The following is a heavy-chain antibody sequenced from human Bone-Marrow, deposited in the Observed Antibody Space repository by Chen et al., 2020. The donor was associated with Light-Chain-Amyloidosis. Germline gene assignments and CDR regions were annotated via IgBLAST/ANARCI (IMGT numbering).Heavy chain of an antibody. V-gene: IGHV3-74*01. D-gene: IGHD3-9*01. J-gene: IGHJ4*02. CDR1: GSSFSTYW. CDR3: ARTTLRYLDY. CDR2: THSAGTST. Sequence: EVLLVESGGEVVQPGGSLRVSSTASGSSFSTYWMHWVRQSPGKELVSVSRTHSAGTSTTYADSVKGRFTVSRDNTKNTMYLEMNSLRVEDTAVYYCARTTLRYLDYWGQGTLVTVSS.